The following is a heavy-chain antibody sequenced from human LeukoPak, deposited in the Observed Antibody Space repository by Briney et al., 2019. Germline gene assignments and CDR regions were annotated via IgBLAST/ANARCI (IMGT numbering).Heavy chain of an antibody. J-gene: IGHJ4*02. D-gene: IGHD6-13*01. Sequence: GASVKVSCKASGYTFTSYGISWVRQAPGQGLEWMGWISAYNGNTNYAQKLQGRVTMTTDTSTSTAYMELRSLRSDDTAVYYCARDLDAIAAVGTCGYWGQGTLVTVSS. V-gene: IGHV1-18*01. CDR3: ARDLDAIAAVGTCGY. CDR1: GYTFTSYG. CDR2: ISAYNGNT.